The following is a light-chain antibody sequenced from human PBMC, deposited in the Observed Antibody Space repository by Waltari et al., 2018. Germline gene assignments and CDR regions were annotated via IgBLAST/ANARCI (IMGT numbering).Light chain of an antibody. J-gene: IGLJ2*01. CDR2: DVS. Sequence: QSALTQPASVSGSPGQSTTITCTGTRSVVGAYTHVSWYQQPPGKAPKVIIYDVSNRPSGVSNRFSGSKSGNTASLTISGLQAEDEAAYYCSSYTSGSPVFGGGTKLTVL. CDR1: RSVVGAYTH. V-gene: IGLV2-14*03. CDR3: SSYTSGSPV.